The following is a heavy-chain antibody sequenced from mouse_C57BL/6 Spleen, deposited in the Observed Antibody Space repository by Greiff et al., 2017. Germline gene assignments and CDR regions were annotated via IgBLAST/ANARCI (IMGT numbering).Heavy chain of an antibody. CDR2: IWSGGST. V-gene: IGHV2-2*01. CDR3: APHYGSSYGRFAY. CDR1: GFSLTSYG. Sequence: VKLQESGPGLVQPSQSLSITCTVSGFSLTSYGVHWVRQSPGKGLEWLGVIWSGGSTDYNAAFISRLSISKDNSKSQVFFKMNSLQADDTAIYYCAPHYGSSYGRFAYWGQGTLVTVSA. J-gene: IGHJ3*01. D-gene: IGHD1-1*01.